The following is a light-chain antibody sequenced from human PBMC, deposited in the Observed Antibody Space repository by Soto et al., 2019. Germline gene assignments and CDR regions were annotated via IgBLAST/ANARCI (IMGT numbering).Light chain of an antibody. J-gene: IGLJ1*01. Sequence: QSVLTQPPSASGTPGQRVTISCSGSRYNNGSNRVNCYQQLPGTAPKLLIYSNDRRPSGVPDRFSGSKSGTSASLAISGLQSEDEDDYYCAAWDDSLNGYVYGTGTKLTVL. CDR1: RYNNGSNR. CDR2: SND. V-gene: IGLV1-44*01. CDR3: AAWDDSLNGYV.